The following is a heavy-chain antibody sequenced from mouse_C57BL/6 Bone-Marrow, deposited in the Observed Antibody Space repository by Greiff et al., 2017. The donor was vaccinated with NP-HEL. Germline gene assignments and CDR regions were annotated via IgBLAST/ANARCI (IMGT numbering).Heavy chain of an antibody. Sequence: EVKLMESGGGLVKPGGSLKLSCAASGFTFSSYAMSWVRQTPEQRLEWVATISDGGSYTYYPDNVKGRFTISRDNAKNNLYLQMSHLKSEDTAMYYCARDRRQLTGYFDYWGQGTTLTVSS. CDR2: ISDGGSYT. J-gene: IGHJ2*01. CDR3: ARDRRQLTGYFDY. V-gene: IGHV5-4*01. CDR1: GFTFSSYA. D-gene: IGHD3-2*01.